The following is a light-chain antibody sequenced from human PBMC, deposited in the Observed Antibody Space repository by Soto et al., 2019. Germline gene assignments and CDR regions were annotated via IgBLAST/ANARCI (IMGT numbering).Light chain of an antibody. Sequence: EIVMTQSPATLSASPGERATLSCRASQNVNSNLAWYQQKPGQAPSLLIYDASTRATGIPARFSGSGSGTEFTLTISSLQSEDFAVYYCQQFNNRPPVTFGQGTRLEIK. CDR3: QQFNNRPPVT. CDR2: DAS. J-gene: IGKJ5*01. V-gene: IGKV3-15*01. CDR1: QNVNSN.